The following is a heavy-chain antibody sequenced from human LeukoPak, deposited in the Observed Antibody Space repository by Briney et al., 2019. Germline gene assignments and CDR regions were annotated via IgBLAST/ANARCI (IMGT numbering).Heavy chain of an antibody. CDR2: INHSGST. J-gene: IGHJ4*02. CDR3: ARHVKPRPDFDY. CDR1: GGSFSGYY. Sequence: NPSDTLSLTWAVYGGSFSGYYWSWSRQPPGKGLGWIGEINHSGSTNYNPSLKSRVTISVDTSKNQSSLKLSSVTAADTAVYYCARHVKPRPDFDYWGQGTLVTVSS. D-gene: IGHD6-6*01. V-gene: IGHV4-34*01.